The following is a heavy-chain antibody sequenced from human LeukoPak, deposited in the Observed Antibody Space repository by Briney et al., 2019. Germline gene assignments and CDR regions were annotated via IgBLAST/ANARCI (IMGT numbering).Heavy chain of an antibody. V-gene: IGHV4-59*08. D-gene: IGHD4-23*01. Sequence: SETLSLTCTVSGGXISGYYWNWIRQPPGKGLEWIGYIHYSGYTNYNPSLKSQVTISVDTSKNQFSLKLNSVTAADTAVYYCASADYGGNGYFDLWGRGTLVTVSS. CDR3: ASADYGGNGYFDL. CDR1: GGXISGYY. J-gene: IGHJ2*01. CDR2: IHYSGYT.